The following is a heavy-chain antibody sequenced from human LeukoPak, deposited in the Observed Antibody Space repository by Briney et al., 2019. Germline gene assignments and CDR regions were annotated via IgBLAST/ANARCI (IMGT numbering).Heavy chain of an antibody. CDR2: IYYSGST. CDR3: AREEIRSWFDP. J-gene: IGHJ5*02. V-gene: IGHV4-59*01. D-gene: IGHD5-24*01. CDR1: GGSISSYY. Sequence: SETLSLTCTVSGGSISSYYWSWIRQPPGKGLEWTGYIYYSGSTNYNPSLKSRVTISVDTSKNQFSLKLSSVTAADTAVYCCAREEIRSWFDPWGQGTLATVSS.